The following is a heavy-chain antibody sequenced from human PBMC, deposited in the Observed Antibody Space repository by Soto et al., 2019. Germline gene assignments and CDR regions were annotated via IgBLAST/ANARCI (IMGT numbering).Heavy chain of an antibody. D-gene: IGHD1-20*01. V-gene: IGHV3-11*01. J-gene: IGHJ4*02. Sequence: QVQLVESGGGLVKPGGSLRLSCAASGFTFSDYYMSWIRQAPGKGLEWVSYISSSGSTIYYADSVKGRFTISRDNAKNSLYLQMNSLRAEDTPVYYCARDATSITGTTTEGYYFDYWGQGTLVTVSS. CDR3: ARDATSITGTTTEGYYFDY. CDR2: ISSSGSTI. CDR1: GFTFSDYY.